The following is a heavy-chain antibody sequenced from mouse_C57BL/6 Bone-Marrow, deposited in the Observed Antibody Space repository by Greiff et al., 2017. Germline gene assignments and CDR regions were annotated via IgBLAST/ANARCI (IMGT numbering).Heavy chain of an antibody. CDR3: TAGGYCDV. Sequence: VQLMESGAELVRPGASVKLSCTASGFNFNDDDMHWVQQRPEQGLEWIGWIDPENGDTEYASKFQGRVTISADTASNTVYLQLSSLTSEDTAVYYCTAGGYCDVWGTGTTVTVSS. CDR1: GFNFNDDD. V-gene: IGHV14-4*01. D-gene: IGHD4-1*01. CDR2: IDPENGDT. J-gene: IGHJ1*03.